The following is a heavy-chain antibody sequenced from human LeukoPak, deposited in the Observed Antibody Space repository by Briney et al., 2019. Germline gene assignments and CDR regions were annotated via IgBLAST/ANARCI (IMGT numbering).Heavy chain of an antibody. J-gene: IGHJ4*02. D-gene: IGHD3-3*01. Sequence: PGGSLRLSCAASGFTFSSYSMKWVRQAPGKGLEWVSYISSSSSTIYYADSVKGRFTISRDNAKNSLYLQMNSLRDEDTAVYYCASSITIFGVVRGYLDYWGQGTLVTVSS. CDR1: GFTFSSYS. V-gene: IGHV3-48*02. CDR3: ASSITIFGVVRGYLDY. CDR2: ISSSSSTI.